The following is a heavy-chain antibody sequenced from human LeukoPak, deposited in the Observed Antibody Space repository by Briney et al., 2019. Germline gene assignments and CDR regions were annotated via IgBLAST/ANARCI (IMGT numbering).Heavy chain of an antibody. CDR3: ASSYAHPLDY. J-gene: IGHJ4*02. CDR1: GGSVSSGSYY. D-gene: IGHD2-2*01. CDR2: IYYSGST. Sequence: SETLSLTCTVSGGSVSSGSYYWSWIRQPPGTGLEWIGYIYYSGSTNYNPSLKSRVTISVDTSKNQFSLKLSSVTAADTAVYYCASSYAHPLDYWGQGTLVTVSS. V-gene: IGHV4-61*01.